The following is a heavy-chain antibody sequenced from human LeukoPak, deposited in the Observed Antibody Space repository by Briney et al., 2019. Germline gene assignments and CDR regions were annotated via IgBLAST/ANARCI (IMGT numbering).Heavy chain of an antibody. J-gene: IGHJ6*02. Sequence: KTSETLSLTCAVYGGSFSGYYWSWIRQPPGKGLEWIGEINHSGSTNYNPSLKSRVTISVDTSKNQFSLKLSSVTAADTAVYYCARPSWSEGGMDVWGQGTTVTVSS. CDR1: GGSFSGYY. CDR2: INHSGST. V-gene: IGHV4-34*01. CDR3: ARPSWSEGGMDV.